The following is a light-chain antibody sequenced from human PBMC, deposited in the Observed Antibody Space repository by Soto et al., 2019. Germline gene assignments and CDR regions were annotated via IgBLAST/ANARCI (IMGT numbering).Light chain of an antibody. Sequence: EIVLTQSPGTLSLSPGERATLSCRASQSITNSYLAWYQQKPGHAPRLLVYGASSRATGIPDRFSGSGSGTDFTLTISRLEPEDFAVYYCQQYGSSRFTFGPGTKVDVK. CDR3: QQYGSSRFT. J-gene: IGKJ3*01. V-gene: IGKV3-20*01. CDR1: QSITNSY. CDR2: GAS.